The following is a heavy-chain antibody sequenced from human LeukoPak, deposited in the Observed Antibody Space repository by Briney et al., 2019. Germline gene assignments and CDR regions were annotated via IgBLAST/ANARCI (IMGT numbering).Heavy chain of an antibody. CDR1: GFTFSGYS. CDR3: ARVLRWGGSSSWYFDY. Sequence: GGSLRLSRAASGFTFSGYSMNWVRQAPGKGLEWVSSITSSSNYIYYADSVKGRFTISRDNAKNSLHLQMSSLRAEDTAVYYCARVLRWGGSSSWYFDYWGQGTLVTVSS. CDR2: ITSSSNYI. J-gene: IGHJ4*02. D-gene: IGHD6-13*01. V-gene: IGHV3-21*01.